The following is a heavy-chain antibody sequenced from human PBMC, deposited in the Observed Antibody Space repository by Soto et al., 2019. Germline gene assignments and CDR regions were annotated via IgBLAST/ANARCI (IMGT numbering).Heavy chain of an antibody. Sequence: QVQLVQSGAEVKKPGSSVKVSCTASGGTFSSYAISWVRQAPGQGLEWMGGIIPIFGTANYAQKFQGRVTITADESTSTAYMELSSLRSEDTAVYYCARGGTNYYDSSGYYYGYWGQGTLVTVSS. CDR3: ARGGTNYYDSSGYYYGY. CDR2: IIPIFGTA. J-gene: IGHJ4*02. D-gene: IGHD3-22*01. CDR1: GGTFSSYA. V-gene: IGHV1-69*01.